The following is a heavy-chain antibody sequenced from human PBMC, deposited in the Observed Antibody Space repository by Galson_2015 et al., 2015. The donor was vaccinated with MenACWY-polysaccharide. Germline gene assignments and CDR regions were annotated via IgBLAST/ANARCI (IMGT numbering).Heavy chain of an antibody. Sequence: SLRLSCAASGFTFSSYAMSWVRQAPGKGLEWVSGVSASGGSTVYTDSAKGWFTMSRDNSKRSLYLQMNSLRAEDTAVYYCAKDTGPGEYAYSWGTFDIWGRGTMVTVSS. CDR3: AKDTGPGEYAYSWGTFDI. CDR1: GFTFSSYA. CDR2: VSASGGST. D-gene: IGHD3-10*01. J-gene: IGHJ3*02. V-gene: IGHV3-23*01.